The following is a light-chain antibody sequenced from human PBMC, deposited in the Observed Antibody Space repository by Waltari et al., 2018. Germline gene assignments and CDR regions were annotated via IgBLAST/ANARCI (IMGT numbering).Light chain of an antibody. V-gene: IGLV2-23*02. CDR2: EVS. Sequence: QSALTQPASVSGSPGQSITIPYTGTSSDVGSNHVSWYQQHPGKAPKLMIYEVSERPSGVSTRFSGSKSGNTASLTISGLQAEDEADYYCCSHAGSRHFVFGSGTKVTVL. CDR3: CSHAGSRHFV. J-gene: IGLJ1*01. CDR1: SSDVGSNH.